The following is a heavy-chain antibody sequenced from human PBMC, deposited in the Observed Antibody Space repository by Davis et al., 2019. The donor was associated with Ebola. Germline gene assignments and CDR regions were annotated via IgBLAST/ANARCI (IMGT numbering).Heavy chain of an antibody. D-gene: IGHD2-2*01. Sequence: PGGSLRLSCAASGFTLSSYSMNWVRQAPGKGLEWVSCITSSSSSIYYADSVEGRFTISRDNAKNSLYLQMNSLRDDDTAVYYCARAYCTSTSCSKRPDYWGQGTLVTVSS. V-gene: IGHV3-48*02. CDR1: GFTLSSYS. CDR2: ITSSSSSI. CDR3: ARAYCTSTSCSKRPDY. J-gene: IGHJ4*02.